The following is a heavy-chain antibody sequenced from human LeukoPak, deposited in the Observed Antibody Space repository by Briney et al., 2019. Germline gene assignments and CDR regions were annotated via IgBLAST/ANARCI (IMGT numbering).Heavy chain of an antibody. CDR3: ARGVEYSSSSGLGY. V-gene: IGHV4-59*01. D-gene: IGHD6-6*01. CDR1: GGSISSYY. CDR2: IYYSGST. J-gene: IGHJ4*02. Sequence: ETLSLTCTVSGGSISSYYWSWIRQPPGKGLEWIGYIYYSGSTNYNPSLKSRVTISVDTSKNQFSLKLSSVTAADTALYYCARGVEYSSSSGLGYWGQRTLVTVSS.